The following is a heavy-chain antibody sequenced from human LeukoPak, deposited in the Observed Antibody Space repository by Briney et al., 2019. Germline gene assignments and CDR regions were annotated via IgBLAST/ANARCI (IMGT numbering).Heavy chain of an antibody. D-gene: IGHD4-17*01. CDR1: GFTFDDYA. J-gene: IGHJ4*02. Sequence: GRSLRLSCAASGFTFDDYAMHWVRQAPGKGLEWVSGISWDSGSIGYADSVKGRFTISRDNAKNSLYLQMNSLRAEDTALYYCARDSLYGVVDYWGQGTLVTVSS. CDR2: ISWDSGSI. CDR3: ARDSLYGVVDY. V-gene: IGHV3-9*01.